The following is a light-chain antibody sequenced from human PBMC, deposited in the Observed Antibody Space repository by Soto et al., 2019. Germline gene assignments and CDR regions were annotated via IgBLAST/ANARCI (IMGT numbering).Light chain of an antibody. CDR3: GPWDSSLIAL. CDR2: ENS. V-gene: IGLV1-51*02. Sequence: QSVLTQPPSVSAAPGQKVTISCSGNSSNIGSNDVSWYQQLPGKAPKLLIYENSQRPSGIPDRFSGSKSGTSATLGITGLQTGDEADYYCGPWDSSLIALFGTGNKLTVL. J-gene: IGLJ1*01. CDR1: SSNIGSND.